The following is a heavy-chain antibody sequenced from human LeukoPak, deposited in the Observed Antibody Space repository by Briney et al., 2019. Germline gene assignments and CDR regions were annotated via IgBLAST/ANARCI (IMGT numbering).Heavy chain of an antibody. Sequence: PGGSLRLSCAASGFTVSSNYMSWVRQAPGKGLEWVSVIYSGDSTYYADSVKGRFTISRDNSKNTLYLQMNSLRAEDTAVYYCARGFGIAAAGTKLDYWGQGTLVTVSS. D-gene: IGHD6-13*01. CDR2: IYSGDST. J-gene: IGHJ4*02. CDR3: ARGFGIAAAGTKLDY. V-gene: IGHV3-66*02. CDR1: GFTVSSNY.